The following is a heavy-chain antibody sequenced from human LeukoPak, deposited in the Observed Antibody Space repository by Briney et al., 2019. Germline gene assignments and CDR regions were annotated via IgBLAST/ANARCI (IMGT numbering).Heavy chain of an antibody. Sequence: AGGSLRLSCAASGFTFSSYAMSGVPQAPGKGLEWVSAISGSGGSTYYADSVKGRFTISRDNSKNTLYLQMNSLRAEDTAVYYCAKRGIPSYSSGYYYFDYWGQGTLVTVSS. D-gene: IGHD6-19*01. CDR1: GFTFSSYA. J-gene: IGHJ4*02. V-gene: IGHV3-23*01. CDR3: AKRGIPSYSSGYYYFDY. CDR2: ISGSGGST.